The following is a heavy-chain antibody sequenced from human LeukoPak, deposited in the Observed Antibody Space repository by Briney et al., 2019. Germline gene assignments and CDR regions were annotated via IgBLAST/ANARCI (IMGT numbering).Heavy chain of an antibody. CDR3: ARGSLPGY. Sequence: GGSLRLSCAASGFTFSSYSMNWVRQAPGKGLEWVSYISSSSSTIYYADSVKGRFTISRDNAKNSLYLQMNSLRAEDTAVYYCARGSLPGYWGQGTLVTVSS. CDR2: ISSSSSTI. V-gene: IGHV3-48*01. J-gene: IGHJ4*02. CDR1: GFTFSSYS.